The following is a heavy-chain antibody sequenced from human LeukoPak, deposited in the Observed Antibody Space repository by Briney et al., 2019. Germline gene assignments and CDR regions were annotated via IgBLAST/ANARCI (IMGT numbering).Heavy chain of an antibody. J-gene: IGHJ6*03. CDR3: AKMEGQRLYDYCMDV. CDR2: MSGSGYYT. Sequence: GGSLRLSCAASGFAFSNFAMSWVRQAPGKGLEWVSAMSGSGYYTYYVESVKGRFTFSRDNSKNTLYLHMNSLRADDTAVYYCAKMEGQRLYDYCMDVWGRGTTVTVSS. V-gene: IGHV3-23*01. D-gene: IGHD1-1*01. CDR1: GFAFSNFA.